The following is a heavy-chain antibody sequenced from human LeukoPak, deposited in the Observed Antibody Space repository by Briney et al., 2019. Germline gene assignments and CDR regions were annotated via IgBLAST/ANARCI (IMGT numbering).Heavy chain of an antibody. V-gene: IGHV4-59*01. CDR1: GGSINSYY. CDR2: IYYSGST. D-gene: IGHD3-10*01. CDR3: ARGHYGSGTGTYPD. Sequence: PSETLSLTCTVSGGSINSYYWTWIRQPPGKGLEWIGYIYYSGSTNYNPSLKSRVTMSVDTSKNQLSLNLSSVTAADTAVYYCARGHYGSGTGTYPDWGQGTLVTVSS. J-gene: IGHJ4*02.